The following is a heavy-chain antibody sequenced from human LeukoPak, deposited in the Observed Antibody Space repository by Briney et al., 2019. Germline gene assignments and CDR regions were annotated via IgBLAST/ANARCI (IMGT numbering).Heavy chain of an antibody. CDR3: ARGLSSGWYYFDY. CDR1: GFTFDDYA. J-gene: IGHJ4*02. V-gene: IGHV3-43*02. D-gene: IGHD6-19*01. CDR2: ISGNGENT. Sequence: PGGSLRLSCTASGFTFDDYAMHWVRQTPGKGLEWVSLISGNGENTYYADSVKGRFTISRDNSKNTLYLQMNSLRAEDTAVYYCARGLSSGWYYFDYWGQGTLVTVSS.